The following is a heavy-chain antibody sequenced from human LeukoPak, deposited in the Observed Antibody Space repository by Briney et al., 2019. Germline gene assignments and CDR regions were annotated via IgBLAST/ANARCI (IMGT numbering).Heavy chain of an antibody. Sequence: SETLSLTCTVSGDSISTSNSYWGWIRQPPGKGLEWIGSIYYSGNTYYNASLKSRVTISVDTSKNQFSLKLTSVTAADTAVYYCARRKYVYGSGSYYNVYDYWGQGTLVTVSS. CDR2: IYYSGNT. V-gene: IGHV4-39*01. J-gene: IGHJ4*02. CDR1: GDSISTSNSY. D-gene: IGHD3-10*01. CDR3: ARRKYVYGSGSYYNVYDY.